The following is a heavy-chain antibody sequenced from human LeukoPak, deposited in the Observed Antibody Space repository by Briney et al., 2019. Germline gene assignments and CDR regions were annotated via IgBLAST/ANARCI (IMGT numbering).Heavy chain of an antibody. CDR2: ISSSSSYI. CDR3: ARVSDRGWYKDSFDI. J-gene: IGHJ3*02. V-gene: IGHV3-21*01. Sequence: GGSLRLSCAASGFTFSSYSMNWVRQAPGKGLEWVSSISSSSSYIYYADSVKGRFTISRDNAKNSLYLQMNSLRAEDTAVYYCARVSDRGWYKDSFDIWGQGTMVNVSS. CDR1: GFTFSSYS. D-gene: IGHD6-19*01.